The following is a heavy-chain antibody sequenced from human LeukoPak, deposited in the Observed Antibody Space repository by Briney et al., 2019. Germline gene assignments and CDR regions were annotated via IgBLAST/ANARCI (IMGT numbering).Heavy chain of an antibody. CDR2: ISWNSGSI. V-gene: IGHV3-9*01. CDR3: AKDRRMDY. Sequence: PGGSLRLSYAASGFTFDDYAMHWVRQAPGKGLEWVSGISWNSGSIGYADSVKGRFTISRDNAKNSLYLQMNSLRAEDTALYYCAKDRRMDYWGQGTLVTVSS. CDR1: GFTFDDYA. J-gene: IGHJ4*02. D-gene: IGHD2-15*01.